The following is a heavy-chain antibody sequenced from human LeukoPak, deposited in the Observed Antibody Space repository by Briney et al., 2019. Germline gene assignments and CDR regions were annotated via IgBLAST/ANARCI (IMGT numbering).Heavy chain of an antibody. CDR2: IIGSGGST. Sequence: GGSLRLSCAASGFTFSSYAMSWVRKAPGKGLEWVSGIIGSGGSTYYAESVKGRFTISRDNSKNTLYLQINSLRAEDTAVYYCAKEIQIYSSSWYGGADCWGQGTLVTVSS. J-gene: IGHJ4*02. V-gene: IGHV3-23*01. D-gene: IGHD6-13*01. CDR3: AKEIQIYSSSWYGGADC. CDR1: GFTFSSYA.